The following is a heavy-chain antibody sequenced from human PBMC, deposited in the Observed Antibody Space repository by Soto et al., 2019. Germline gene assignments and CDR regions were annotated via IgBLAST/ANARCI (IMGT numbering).Heavy chain of an antibody. D-gene: IGHD3-22*01. CDR2: IKSKTDGGTT. Sequence: GGSLRLSCAASGFTFSNAWMNWVRQAPGKGLEWVGRIKSKTDGGTTDYAAPVKGRFTISRDDSKNTLSLQMNSLKTEDTAVYFCSASFYYYGSADYQPWGQGTLVTVSS. CDR3: SASFYYYGSADYQP. V-gene: IGHV3-15*07. J-gene: IGHJ5*02. CDR1: GFTFSNAW.